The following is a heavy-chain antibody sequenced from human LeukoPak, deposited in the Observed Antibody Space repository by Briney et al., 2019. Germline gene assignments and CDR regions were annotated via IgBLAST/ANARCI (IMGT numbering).Heavy chain of an antibody. D-gene: IGHD6-19*01. CDR3: ARRSAVAGQYYYFDY. V-gene: IGHV4-39*01. CDR2: IYYSGST. J-gene: IGHJ4*02. Sequence: SETLSLTCTASGGSISSSSYYWGWIRQPPGKGLEWIGSIYYSGSTYYNPSLKSRVTISVDTSKNQFSLKLSSVTAADTAVYYCARRSAVAGQYYYFDYWGQGTLVTVSS. CDR1: GGSISSSSYY.